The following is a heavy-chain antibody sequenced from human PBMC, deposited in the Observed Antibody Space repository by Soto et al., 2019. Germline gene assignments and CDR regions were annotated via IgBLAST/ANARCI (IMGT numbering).Heavy chain of an antibody. CDR2: IIPIFGTA. V-gene: IGHV1-69*13. J-gene: IGHJ6*02. CDR3: AITPTTQYYYYYGMDV. CDR1: GGTFSSYA. Sequence: SVKVSCKASGGTFSSYAISWVRQAPGQGLEWMGGIIPIFGTANYAQKFQGRVTITADESTSTAYMELSSLRSEDTAVYYCAITPTTQYYYYYGMDVWGQGTTVTVSS.